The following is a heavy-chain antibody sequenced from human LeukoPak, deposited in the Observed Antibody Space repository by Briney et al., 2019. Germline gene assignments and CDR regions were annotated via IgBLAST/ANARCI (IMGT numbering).Heavy chain of an antibody. CDR3: ARDQTYDSSGYYYGKSTFDY. CDR2: ISGSGGST. CDR1: GFTFSSYA. D-gene: IGHD3-22*01. V-gene: IGHV3-23*01. Sequence: AGGSLRLSCAASGFTFSSYAMSWVRQAPGKGLEWVSAISGSGGSTYYADSVKGRFTISRDNAKNSLYLQMNSLRAEDTAVYYCARDQTYDSSGYYYGKSTFDYWGQGTLVTVSS. J-gene: IGHJ4*02.